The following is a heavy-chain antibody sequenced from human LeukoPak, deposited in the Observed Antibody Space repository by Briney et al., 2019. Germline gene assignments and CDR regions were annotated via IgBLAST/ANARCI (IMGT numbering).Heavy chain of an antibody. D-gene: IGHD4-17*01. Sequence: ASVKVSCKASGYTFTSYYMHWVRQAPGQGLEWMGITNPSGGSTSYAQKFQGRVTMTRDMSTSTVYMELSSLRSEDTAVYHCAREDTVTTTGAFDYWGQGTLVTVSS. J-gene: IGHJ4*02. CDR2: TNPSGGST. V-gene: IGHV1-46*01. CDR3: AREDTVTTTGAFDY. CDR1: GYTFTSYY.